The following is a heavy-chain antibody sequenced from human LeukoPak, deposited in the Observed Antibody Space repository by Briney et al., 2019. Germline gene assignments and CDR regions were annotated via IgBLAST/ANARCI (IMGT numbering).Heavy chain of an antibody. CDR3: ATAVVSSGLTPDY. V-gene: IGHV1-24*01. Sequence: PEASVKVSCKASGYTFTSYGISWVRQAPGQGLEWMGGFDPEDGETIYAQKFQGRVTMTEDTSTDTAYMELSSLRSEDTAVYYCATAVVSSGLTPDYWGQGTLVTVSS. D-gene: IGHD6-19*01. CDR1: GYTFTSYG. J-gene: IGHJ4*02. CDR2: FDPEDGET.